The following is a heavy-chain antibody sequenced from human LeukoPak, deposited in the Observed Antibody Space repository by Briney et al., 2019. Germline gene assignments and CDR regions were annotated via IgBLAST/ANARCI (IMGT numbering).Heavy chain of an antibody. CDR3: ARGDFRYFDF. CDR2: IYNSGSN. D-gene: IGHD2-21*02. V-gene: IGHV4-59*01. J-gene: IGHJ4*01. Sequence: SETLSLTCTVSGGSITSYYWCWIRQSLGTGLGWIGYIYNSGSNNYNPSLWSRVTISVDTSKNQFSLNLNSVTAADTAVYYCARGDFRYFDFWGHGTLVTVSS. CDR1: GGSITSYY.